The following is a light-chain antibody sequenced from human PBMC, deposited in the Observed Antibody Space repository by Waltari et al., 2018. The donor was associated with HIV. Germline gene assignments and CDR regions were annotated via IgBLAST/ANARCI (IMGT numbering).Light chain of an antibody. J-gene: IGLJ3*02. CDR1: SSNLGTNF. Sequence: QPVFTQPPSVSAAPGQKVTISCSGSSSNLGTNFVYWYQQHPGTAPKLLIYDNNKRPSGIPDRFSGSKSGTSATLGITGLQTGDEADYYCGTWDSSLSAGLFGGGTKLTVL. CDR3: GTWDSSLSAGL. V-gene: IGLV1-51*01. CDR2: DNN.